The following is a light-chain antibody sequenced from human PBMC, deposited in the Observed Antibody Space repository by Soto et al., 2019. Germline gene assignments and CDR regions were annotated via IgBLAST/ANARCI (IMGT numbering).Light chain of an antibody. V-gene: IGKV1-5*03. J-gene: IGKJ1*01. CDR3: QHYNSYSEA. CDR1: QTISSW. CDR2: KAS. Sequence: DIQMTQSPSTLSGSVGDRVTITCRASQTISSWLAWYQQKPGKAPKLVIYKASTLKSGVQSRFSGSGSGTEFTLTIRSLQPDDFATYYCQHYNSYSEAFGQGTKVDIK.